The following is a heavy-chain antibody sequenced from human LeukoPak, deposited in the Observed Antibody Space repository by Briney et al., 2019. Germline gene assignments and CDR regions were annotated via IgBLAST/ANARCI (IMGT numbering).Heavy chain of an antibody. Sequence: PSQTLSLTCAISGDSVSSNSAAWNWIRQSPSRGLEWLGRTYYRSKWYNDYAVSVKSRITINPDTSKNQFSLQLNSVTPEDTAVYYCARDRGTMVRGGKYYYYYYYMDVWGKGTTVTVSS. V-gene: IGHV6-1*01. CDR3: ARDRGTMVRGGKYYYYYYYMDV. D-gene: IGHD3-10*01. J-gene: IGHJ6*03. CDR2: TYYRSKWYN. CDR1: GDSVSSNSAA.